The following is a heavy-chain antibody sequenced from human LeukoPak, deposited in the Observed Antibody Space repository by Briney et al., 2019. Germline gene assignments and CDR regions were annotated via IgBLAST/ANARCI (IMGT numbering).Heavy chain of an antibody. CDR1: GYTLTELS. D-gene: IGHD2-2*02. V-gene: IGHV1-24*01. Sequence: ASVKVSCKVSGYTLTELSMHWVRQAPGKGLEWMGGFDPEDGETIYAQKFQGRVTMTEDTSTDTAYMELSSLRSEDTAVYYCARERLDVVVPAAIPRLEDYYYYMDVWGKGTTVSVSS. CDR3: ARERLDVVVPAAIPRLEDYYYYMDV. J-gene: IGHJ6*03. CDR2: FDPEDGET.